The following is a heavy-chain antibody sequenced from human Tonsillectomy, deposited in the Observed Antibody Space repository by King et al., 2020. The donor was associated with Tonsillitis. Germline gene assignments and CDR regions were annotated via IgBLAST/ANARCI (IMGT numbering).Heavy chain of an antibody. D-gene: IGHD3-10*01. CDR1: GFTFSANG. CDR2: ISYDGSNK. CDR3: AKDSANYYIRGLFDN. J-gene: IGHJ4*02. V-gene: IGHV3-30*18. Sequence: VQLVEAGGGVVQPGRSLRLSCVASGFTFSANGMHWVRQAPGKRLEWVAVISYDGSNKYYADSVQGRFTIARDDSKNTLFLQMDSLRAEDTAVYYCAKDSANYYIRGLFDNWGQGTLVTVSS.